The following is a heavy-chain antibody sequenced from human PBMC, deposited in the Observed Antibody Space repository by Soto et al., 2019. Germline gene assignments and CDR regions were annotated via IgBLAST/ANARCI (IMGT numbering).Heavy chain of an antibody. V-gene: IGHV4-4*02. CDR2: IYHSGST. Sequence: SETLSLTCAVSGGAISSSNWWSWVRQPPGKGLEWIGEIYHSGSTNYNPSLKSRVTISVDKSKNHFSLKLSYVTAADTAVYYCARALWDYSQHYYYYCMEVWGQGTTVTVSS. CDR1: GGAISSSNW. D-gene: IGHD4-4*01. J-gene: IGHJ6*02. CDR3: ARALWDYSQHYYYYCMEV.